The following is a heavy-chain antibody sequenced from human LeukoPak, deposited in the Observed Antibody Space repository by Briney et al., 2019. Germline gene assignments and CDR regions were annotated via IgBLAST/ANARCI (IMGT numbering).Heavy chain of an antibody. Sequence: SETLSLTCTVSGGSISSYYWSWIRQPPGKGLEWIGYIYYSGSTNYNPSLKSRVTISVDTSKNQFSLKLSSVTAADTAVYYCAITVEMATGYWGQGTLVTVSS. CDR2: IYYSGST. V-gene: IGHV4-59*01. CDR1: GGSISSYY. J-gene: IGHJ4*02. D-gene: IGHD5-24*01. CDR3: AITVEMATGY.